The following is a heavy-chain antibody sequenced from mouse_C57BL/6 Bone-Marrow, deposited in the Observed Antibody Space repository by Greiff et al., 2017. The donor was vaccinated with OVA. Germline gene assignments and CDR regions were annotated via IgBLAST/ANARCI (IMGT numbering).Heavy chain of an antibody. CDR1: GYTFTSYG. D-gene: IGHD3-2*02. CDR2: IYPRSGNT. V-gene: IGHV1-81*01. Sequence: VQLQQSGAELARPGASVKLSCKASGYTFTSYGISWVKQRPGQGLEWIGEIYPRSGNTYYNEKFKGKATLTADKSSSTAYMELRSLTSEDSAVYFCAVWAQATSWFAYWGQGTLVTVSA. J-gene: IGHJ3*01. CDR3: AVWAQATSWFAY.